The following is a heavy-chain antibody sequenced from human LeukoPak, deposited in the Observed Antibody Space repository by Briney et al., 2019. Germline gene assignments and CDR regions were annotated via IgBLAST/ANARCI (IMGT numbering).Heavy chain of an antibody. J-gene: IGHJ4*02. CDR1: GFTFTSSA. CDR3: AAAGLGDGYNRDY. V-gene: IGHV1-58*01. Sequence: ASVKVSCKASGFTFTSSAVQWVRQARGQRLELIGWIVVGSGNTNYAQKFQERVTITRDMSTSTAYMELSSLRSEDTAVYYCAAAGLGDGYNRDYWGQGTLVTVSS. CDR2: IVVGSGNT. D-gene: IGHD5-24*01.